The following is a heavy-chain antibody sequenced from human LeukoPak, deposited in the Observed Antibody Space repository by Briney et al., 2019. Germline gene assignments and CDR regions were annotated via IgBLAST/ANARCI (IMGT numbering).Heavy chain of an antibody. Sequence: SVKVSCKASGGTFSSYAISWVRQAPGEGLEWMGGIIPIFGTANYAQKFQGRVTITADKSTSTAYMELSSLRSEDTAVYYCARAQQTTMYYYYYGVDVWGKGTTVTVSS. CDR2: IIPIFGTA. D-gene: IGHD5-12*01. V-gene: IGHV1-69*06. CDR1: GGTFSSYA. J-gene: IGHJ6*04. CDR3: ARAQQTTMYYYYYGVDV.